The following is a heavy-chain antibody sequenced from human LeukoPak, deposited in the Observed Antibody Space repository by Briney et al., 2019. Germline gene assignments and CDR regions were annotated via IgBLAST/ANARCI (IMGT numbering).Heavy chain of an antibody. Sequence: GGSLRLSCAASGFTFSSYSMNWVRQAPGKGLEWVSSISSGSSYIDNTNSVKGRFTISRDNAKNSLYLLMNSLRAEDTAVYYCARNYGDYVYYFDYWGQGTLVTVSS. D-gene: IGHD4-17*01. V-gene: IGHV3-21*01. CDR1: GFTFSSYS. J-gene: IGHJ4*02. CDR3: ARNYGDYVYYFDY. CDR2: ISSGSSYI.